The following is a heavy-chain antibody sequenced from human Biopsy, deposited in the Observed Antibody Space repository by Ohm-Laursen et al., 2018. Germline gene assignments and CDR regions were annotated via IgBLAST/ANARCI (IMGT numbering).Heavy chain of an antibody. CDR2: INWSGGTT. V-gene: IGHV3-20*01. Sequence: SLRLSCSASGFTFDDYGMNWVRQAPGKGLEWVSGINWSGGTTAYADSVKGRFTISRDNAKKSLYLQMNSLRAEDTALYHFARGYSGYDYGYGMDVWGQGTTVTVSS. CDR1: GFTFDDYG. J-gene: IGHJ6*02. D-gene: IGHD5-12*01. CDR3: ARGYSGYDYGYGMDV.